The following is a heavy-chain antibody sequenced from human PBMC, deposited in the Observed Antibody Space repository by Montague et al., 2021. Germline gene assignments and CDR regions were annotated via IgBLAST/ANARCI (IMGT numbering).Heavy chain of an antibody. CDR3: VRVGHAYNFDY. V-gene: IGHV3-74*01. J-gene: IGHJ4*02. CDR1: GFSFSNYW. CDR2: IHGDGNYK. D-gene: IGHD5-24*01. Sequence: SLRLSCAASGFSFSNYWMHWVRQAPGKGLVWVSRIHGDGNYKNYADSVKGRFTISRDNAKNTLYLHMDSLRAGDTSIYYCVRVGHAYNFDYWGQGTLVTVSS.